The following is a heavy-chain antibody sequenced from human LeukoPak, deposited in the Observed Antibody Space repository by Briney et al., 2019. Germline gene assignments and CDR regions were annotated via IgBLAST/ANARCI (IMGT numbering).Heavy chain of an antibody. CDR3: ARDQQHDSSGYYYRYLDY. Sequence: PSETLSLTCTVSGGSISSYYWSWIRQPPGKGLEWIGYIYYSGSTYYNPSLKSRVTISVDTSKNQFSLKLSSVTAADTAVYYCARDQQHDSSGYYYRYLDYWGQGTLVTVSS. J-gene: IGHJ4*02. D-gene: IGHD3-22*01. V-gene: IGHV4-59*12. CDR1: GGSISSYY. CDR2: IYYSGST.